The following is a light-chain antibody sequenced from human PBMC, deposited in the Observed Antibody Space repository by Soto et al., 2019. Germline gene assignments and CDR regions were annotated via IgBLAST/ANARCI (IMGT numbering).Light chain of an antibody. CDR3: QQRSNWPWT. CDR2: DAS. V-gene: IGKV3-11*01. CDR1: QSVGTN. J-gene: IGKJ1*01. Sequence: IVMTQSPASLSGSRGEIVALSFRASQSVGTNLAWYQQKPGQAPRLLMYDASNRATGIPARFSGSGSGTDFTLTISSLEPEDFAVYYCQQRSNWPWTFGQGTKVDIK.